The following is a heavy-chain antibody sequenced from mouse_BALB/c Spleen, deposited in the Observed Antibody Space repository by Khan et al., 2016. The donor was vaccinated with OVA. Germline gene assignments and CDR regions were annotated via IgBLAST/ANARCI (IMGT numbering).Heavy chain of an antibody. Sequence: QVQLQQSGAELMKPGASVKISCKATGYTFSSYCIEWIKQRPGHGLEWIGEILPGSDSTNYNEKFKGKATFTADPSSNTVYMQLSSLTSEDSAVYYCARMGDYGYDAWFAYWGQGTLVTVSA. CDR2: ILPGSDST. J-gene: IGHJ3*01. CDR1: GYTFSSYC. D-gene: IGHD2-2*01. CDR3: ARMGDYGYDAWFAY. V-gene: IGHV1-9*01.